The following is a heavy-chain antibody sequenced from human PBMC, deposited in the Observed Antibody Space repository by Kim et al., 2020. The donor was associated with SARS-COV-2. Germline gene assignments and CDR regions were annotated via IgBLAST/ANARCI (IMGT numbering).Heavy chain of an antibody. D-gene: IGHD2-8*01. CDR1: GFTFNSYS. CDR2: ISSGSGTI. V-gene: IGHV3-48*02. Sequence: GGSLRLSCVGSGFTFNSYSMTWVRQAPGKGLEWLSYISSGSGTIVYADSVKGRFTISRDNAKNSLYLQMNSLRDEDTGVYYFARDRGDPLIHEGGYWGQG. J-gene: IGHJ4*02. CDR3: ARDRGDPLIHEGGY.